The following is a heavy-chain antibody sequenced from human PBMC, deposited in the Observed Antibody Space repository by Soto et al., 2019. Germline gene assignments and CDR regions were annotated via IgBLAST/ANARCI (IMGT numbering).Heavy chain of an antibody. V-gene: IGHV3-23*01. CDR3: AKSRWDTSSAVGY. CDR1: GFTFSGYT. CDR2: IRGSGGST. Sequence: PGGSLRLSCAASGFTFSGYTMNWVRQAPGKGLEWVSSIRGSGGSTYYSDSVKGRFTISRDNSQNTLYLQMDSLSAEDTAVYYCAKSRWDTSSAVGYWGQGTLVTVSS. D-gene: IGHD5-18*01. J-gene: IGHJ4*02.